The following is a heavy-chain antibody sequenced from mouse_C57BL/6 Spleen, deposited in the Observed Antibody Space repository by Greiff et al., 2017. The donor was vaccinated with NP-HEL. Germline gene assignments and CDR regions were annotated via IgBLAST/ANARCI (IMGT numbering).Heavy chain of an antibody. CDR3: VRGISTMVTTGTWFAY. Sequence: EVQRVESGGGLVQPKGSLKLSCAASGFSFNTYAMNWVRQAPGKGLEWVARIRSKSNNYATYYADSVKDRFTISRDDSESMLYLQMNNLKTEDTARYYCVRGISTMVTTGTWFAYWGQGTLVTVSA. V-gene: IGHV10-1*01. CDR2: IRSKSNNYAT. CDR1: GFSFNTYA. J-gene: IGHJ3*01. D-gene: IGHD2-2*01.